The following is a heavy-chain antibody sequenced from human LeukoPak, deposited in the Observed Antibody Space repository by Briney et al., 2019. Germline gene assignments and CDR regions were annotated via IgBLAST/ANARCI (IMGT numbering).Heavy chain of an antibody. Sequence: GGSLRLSRAASGFTFSSYGMHWVRQAPGKGLEWVAVIWYDGSNKYYADSVKGRFTISRDNSKNTLYLQMNSLRAEDTAVYYCARDLSTIFGVAGPFDYWGQGTLVTVSS. CDR3: ARDLSTIFGVAGPFDY. V-gene: IGHV3-33*08. J-gene: IGHJ4*02. CDR1: GFTFSSYG. CDR2: IWYDGSNK. D-gene: IGHD3-3*01.